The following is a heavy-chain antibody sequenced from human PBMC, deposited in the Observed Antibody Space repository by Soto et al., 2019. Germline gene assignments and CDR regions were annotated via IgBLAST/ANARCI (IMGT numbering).Heavy chain of an antibody. CDR2: VWYDGGNK. CDR1: RFTFRNYG. CDR3: VRAAGYSGNDYVYYYGMDV. V-gene: IGHV3-33*01. D-gene: IGHD5-12*01. Sequence: QVQLVESGGGVVQPGRSLRLSCAASRFTFRNYGMHWVRQAPAKGLEWVALVWYDGGNKNYVDSVKGRFTISRDNSKNTLYLQMNSLRDEDTAVYYCVRAAGYSGNDYVYYYGMDVWGQGTTVTVSS. J-gene: IGHJ6*02.